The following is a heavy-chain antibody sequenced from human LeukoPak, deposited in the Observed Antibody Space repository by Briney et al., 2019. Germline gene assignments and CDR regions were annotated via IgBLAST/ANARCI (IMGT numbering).Heavy chain of an antibody. CDR1: GGSISSYY. CDR3: ARGALNWLDP. J-gene: IGHJ5*02. Sequence: SETLSLTCTVSGGSISSYYWSWIRQPPGKGLEWIGYIYYSGSTNNNPSPKSRVTISVDTSKNQFSLKLSSVTAADTAVYYCARGALNWLDPWGQGTLVTVSS. V-gene: IGHV4-59*01. CDR2: IYYSGST.